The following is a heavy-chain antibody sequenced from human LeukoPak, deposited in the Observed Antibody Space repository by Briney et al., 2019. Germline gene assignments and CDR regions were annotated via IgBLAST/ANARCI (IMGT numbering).Heavy chain of an antibody. V-gene: IGHV3-33*01. CDR3: AREGKWFGELGQNDY. D-gene: IGHD3-10*01. J-gene: IGHJ4*02. CDR1: GFTFSSYG. Sequence: PGGSLRLSCAASGFTFSSYGMHWVRQAPGKGLEWVAVIWYDGSNKYYADSVKGRFTISRDNSKNTLYLQMSSLRAEDTAVYYCAREGKWFGELGQNDYWGQGTLVTVSS. CDR2: IWYDGSNK.